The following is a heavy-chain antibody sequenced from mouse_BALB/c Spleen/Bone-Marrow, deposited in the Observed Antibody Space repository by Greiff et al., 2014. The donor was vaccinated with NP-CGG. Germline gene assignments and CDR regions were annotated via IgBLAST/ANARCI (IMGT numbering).Heavy chain of an antibody. V-gene: IGHV4-1*02. J-gene: IGHJ3*01. CDR1: GFDFRRYW. CDR3: ARNGYYGWSAN. D-gene: IGHD2-3*01. Sequence: EVKLMASGGGLVQPGGSLKLSCAASGFDFRRYWMNWVRQAPGKGLEWIGEINPDSSTINYTPSLKDKFFISRDNAKNTLYLQMSKVRSEDTALYYCARNGYYGWSANWGQGTLVTVSA. CDR2: INPDSSTI.